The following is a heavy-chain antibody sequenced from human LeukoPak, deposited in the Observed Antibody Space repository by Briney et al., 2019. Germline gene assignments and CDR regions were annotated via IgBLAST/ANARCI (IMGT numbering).Heavy chain of an antibody. J-gene: IGHJ5*02. CDR2: ISAYNGNT. CDR3: ARSVESSGPRGWFDP. D-gene: IGHD3-22*01. V-gene: IGHV1-18*01. Sequence: ASVKVSCKASGDTFPSYGISWVRQAPGQGLEWMGWISAYNGNTNYAQKLQGRVTMTTDTSTSTAYMELRSLRSDDTAVYYCARSVESSGPRGWFDPWGQGTLVTVSS. CDR1: GDTFPSYG.